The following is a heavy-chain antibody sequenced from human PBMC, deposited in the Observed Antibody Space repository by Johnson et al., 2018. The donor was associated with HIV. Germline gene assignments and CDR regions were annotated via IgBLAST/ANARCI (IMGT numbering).Heavy chain of an antibody. Sequence: QVQLVESGGGVVQPGKSLRLSCAASGFTFSSSAMHWVRQAPGQGLQWVALISYDGSNKYYADSVKGRFTISSDNSKNTLYLQMNSLRAEDTAVYYCARDGGYCSSTSCFRHWASAFDIWGQGTMVTVSS. CDR1: GFTFSSSA. CDR2: ISYDGSNK. D-gene: IGHD2-2*01. V-gene: IGHV3-30*04. J-gene: IGHJ3*02. CDR3: ARDGGYCSSTSCFRHWASAFDI.